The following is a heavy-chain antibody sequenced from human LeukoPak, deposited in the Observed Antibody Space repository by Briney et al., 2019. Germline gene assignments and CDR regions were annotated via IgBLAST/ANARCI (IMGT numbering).Heavy chain of an antibody. J-gene: IGHJ1*01. CDR3: ARGLTLIAYCGGDCYREYFQH. V-gene: IGHV1-18*01. CDR1: GYTFTSYD. CDR2: ISAYNGNT. Sequence: ASVKVSCKASGYTFTSYDINWVRQATGQGLEWMRWISAYNGNTNYAQKFQGRVTITTDESTSTAYMELSSLRSEDTAVYYCARGLTLIAYCGGDCYREYFQHWGRGTLVTVSS. D-gene: IGHD2-21*02.